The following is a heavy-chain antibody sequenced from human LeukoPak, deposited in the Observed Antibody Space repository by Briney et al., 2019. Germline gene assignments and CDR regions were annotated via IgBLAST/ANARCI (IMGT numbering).Heavy chain of an antibody. Sequence: GGSLRLSCAASGFTFSSHVMSWVRQAPGKGLEWVSTISGGGDSTYYADSVKGRFSISRDNSKNTLYLQMNSLRAEDTAVYYCAKREYYYGSGRSYYFDSWGQGTLVTVSS. V-gene: IGHV3-23*01. CDR1: GFTFSSHV. D-gene: IGHD3-10*01. CDR2: ISGGGDST. CDR3: AKREYYYGSGRSYYFDS. J-gene: IGHJ4*02.